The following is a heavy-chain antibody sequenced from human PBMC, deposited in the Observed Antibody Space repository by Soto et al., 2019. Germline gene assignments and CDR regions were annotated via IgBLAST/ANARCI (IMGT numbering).Heavy chain of an antibody. CDR1: GFTFSDYY. CDR3: ARASHGYSWYFDY. J-gene: IGHJ4*02. CDR2: ISSSSSYT. D-gene: IGHD1-1*01. Sequence: GGSLRLSCAASGFTFSDYYMSWIRQAPGKGLEWVSYISSSSSYTNYADSVKGRFTISRDNAKNSLYLQMNSLRAEDTAVYYCARASHGYSWYFDYWGQGTLVTVSS. V-gene: IGHV3-11*06.